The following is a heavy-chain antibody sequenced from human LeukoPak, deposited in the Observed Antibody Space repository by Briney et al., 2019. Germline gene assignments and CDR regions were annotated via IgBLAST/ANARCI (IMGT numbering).Heavy chain of an antibody. J-gene: IGHJ4*02. CDR1: GFTFSSYE. V-gene: IGHV3-48*03. D-gene: IGHD5-12*01. CDR3: ARGSLHSAYGFDY. CDR2: SSSSSGSTI. Sequence: GGSLRLSCAASGFTFSSYEMNWVRQAPGKGLEWVSHSSSSSGSTIYYAGSVKGRFTIARDNAKNSVYLQMNSLRAEDTAVYYCARGSLHSAYGFDYWGQGTLVTVSS.